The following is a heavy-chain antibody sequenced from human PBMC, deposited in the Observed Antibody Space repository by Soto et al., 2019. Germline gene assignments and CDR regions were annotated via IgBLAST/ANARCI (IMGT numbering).Heavy chain of an antibody. CDR1: GGSLSGYY. D-gene: IGHD1-1*01. CDR2: INHSGST. Sequence: SETLSLTCAVYGGSLSGYYWSWIRQPPGKGLEWIGEINHSGSTNYSPSLKSRVTMSVDTSKNQFFLRLNSVTAADTGVYYCARKDDFAFDTWGQGTLVTVSS. CDR3: ARKDDFAFDT. J-gene: IGHJ5*02. V-gene: IGHV4-34*01.